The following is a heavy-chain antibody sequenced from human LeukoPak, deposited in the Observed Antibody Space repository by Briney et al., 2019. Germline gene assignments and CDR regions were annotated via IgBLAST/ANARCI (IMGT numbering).Heavy chain of an antibody. CDR3: ARGEGSSET. V-gene: IGHV4-39*01. Sequence: SETLSLTCTVSGGSISSSSYYWGWIRQPPGKGLEWIGSIYYSGSTYYNPSLKSRVTISVDTSKNQFSLKLSSVTAADTAVYYCARGEGSSETWGQGTLVTVSS. CDR1: GGSISSSSYY. D-gene: IGHD6-6*01. J-gene: IGHJ5*02. CDR2: IYYSGST.